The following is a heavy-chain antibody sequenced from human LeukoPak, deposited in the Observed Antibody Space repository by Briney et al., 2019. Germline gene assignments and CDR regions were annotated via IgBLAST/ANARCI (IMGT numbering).Heavy chain of an antibody. D-gene: IGHD3-22*01. CDR3: ARGLIVVVTPYDAFDI. CDR1: GYTFTSYY. V-gene: IGHV1-46*01. CDR2: INPSGGST. J-gene: IGHJ3*02. Sequence: ASVKVSCKASGYTFTSYYMHWVRQAPGQGLEGMGIINPSGGSTSYAQKFQGRVTMTRDTSTSTVYMELSSLRSEDTAVYYCARGLIVVVTPYDAFDIWGQGTMVTVSS.